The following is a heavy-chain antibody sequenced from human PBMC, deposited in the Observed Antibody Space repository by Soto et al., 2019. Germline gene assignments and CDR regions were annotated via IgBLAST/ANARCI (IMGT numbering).Heavy chain of an antibody. J-gene: IGHJ6*02. D-gene: IGHD6-19*01. Sequence: ASVKVSCKASGYTFTSYGISWVRQAPGQGLEWMGWISAYNGNTNYAQKLQGRVTMTTDTSTSTAYMELRSLRSDDTAVYYCARDYSSGWYLSLYYYYYYGMDVWGQGTTVTVAS. V-gene: IGHV1-18*01. CDR1: GYTFTSYG. CDR3: ARDYSSGWYLSLYYYYYYGMDV. CDR2: ISAYNGNT.